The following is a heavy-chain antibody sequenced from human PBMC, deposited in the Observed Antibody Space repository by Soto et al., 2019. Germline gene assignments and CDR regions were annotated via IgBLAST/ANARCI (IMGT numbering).Heavy chain of an antibody. D-gene: IGHD6-13*01. CDR3: ARVKQLVKGYYYYMDV. Sequence: PSQTLSLTCVISGDSVSSNSAAWNWIRQSPSRGLEWLGRTYYRSKWYNDYAVSVKSRITINPDTSKNQFSLQLNSVTPEDTAVYYCARVKQLVKGYYYYMDVWGKGTTVTVSS. CDR1: GDSVSSNSAA. J-gene: IGHJ6*03. CDR2: TYYRSKWYN. V-gene: IGHV6-1*01.